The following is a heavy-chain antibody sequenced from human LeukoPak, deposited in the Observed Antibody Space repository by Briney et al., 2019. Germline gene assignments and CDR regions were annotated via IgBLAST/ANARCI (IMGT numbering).Heavy chain of an antibody. CDR3: ARDREIWLPHNWFDP. D-gene: IGHD5-24*01. Sequence: GGSLRLSCAASGFSFSGYDMNWVRQAPGKGLEWVANIKQDGGEEYYVDSVKGRFTISRDNGKNSLFLQMTSLRAEDTAVYYCARDREIWLPHNWFDPWGQGTLVTVSS. CDR1: GFSFSGYD. CDR2: IKQDGGEE. J-gene: IGHJ5*02. V-gene: IGHV3-7*01.